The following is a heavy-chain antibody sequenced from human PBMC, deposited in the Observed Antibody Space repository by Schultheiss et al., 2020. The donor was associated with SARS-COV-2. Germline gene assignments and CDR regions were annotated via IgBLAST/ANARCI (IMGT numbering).Heavy chain of an antibody. V-gene: IGHV3-7*01. CDR1: GFTFSSYW. D-gene: IGHD6-13*01. J-gene: IGHJ4*02. CDR3: ARGGGIAAAVVVY. Sequence: GESLKISCAASGFTFSSYWMSWVRQAPGKGLEWVANIKQDGSEKYYVDSVKGRFTISRDNAKNSLYLQMNSLRAEDTAVYYCARGGGIAAAVVVYWGQGTLVTVSS. CDR2: IKQDGSEK.